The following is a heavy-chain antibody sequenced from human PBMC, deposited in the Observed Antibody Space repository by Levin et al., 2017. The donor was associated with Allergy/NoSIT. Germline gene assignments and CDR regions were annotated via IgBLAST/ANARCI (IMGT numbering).Heavy chain of an antibody. Sequence: PSETLSLTCGVSGASISTGGYSWSWIRQPPGKGLEWMGYITHSGNTLHNPSLRKRATVSADRAKNQFSLKLTSVTAADTSVYFCARGVLYDSSGYYYFDYWGQGALVTVSS. J-gene: IGHJ4*02. CDR1: GASISTGGYS. CDR3: ARGVLYDSSGYYYFDY. D-gene: IGHD3-22*01. CDR2: ITHSGNT. V-gene: IGHV4-30-2*01.